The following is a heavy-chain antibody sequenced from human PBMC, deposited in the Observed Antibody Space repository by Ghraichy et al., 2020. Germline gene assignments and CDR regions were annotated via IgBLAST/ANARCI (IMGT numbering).Heavy chain of an antibody. J-gene: IGHJ4*02. D-gene: IGHD1-14*01. Sequence: QTLSLTCTFSGFSLSTSGMCVSWIRQPPGKALEWLARIDWDDDKYYSTSLKTRLTISKDTSKNQVVLTMTNMDPVDTATYFCARLLCTLNHLDYWGQGTLVTVSS. CDR3: ARLLCTLNHLDY. CDR2: IDWDDDK. CDR1: GFSLSTSGMC. V-gene: IGHV2-70*11.